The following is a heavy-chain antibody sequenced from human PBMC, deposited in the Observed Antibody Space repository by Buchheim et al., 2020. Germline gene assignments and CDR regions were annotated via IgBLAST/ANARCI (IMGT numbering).Heavy chain of an antibody. J-gene: IGHJ4*02. V-gene: IGHV3-23*01. D-gene: IGHD2-15*01. Sequence: EVQLLESGGGLVQPGGSLRLSCAASGFTFSSYAMSWVRQAPGKGLEWVSAISGCGGSTYYADSVKGRFTISRDHFKNTLYLQMNSLRAEDTAVYYCAKVLPDIVVVVAATVFDYWGQGTL. CDR2: ISGCGGST. CDR3: AKVLPDIVVVVAATVFDY. CDR1: GFTFSSYA.